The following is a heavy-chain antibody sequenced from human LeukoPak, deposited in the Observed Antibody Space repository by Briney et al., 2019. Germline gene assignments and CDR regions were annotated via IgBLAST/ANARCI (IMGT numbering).Heavy chain of an antibody. D-gene: IGHD3-22*01. CDR2: ISYDGSNK. CDR3: AKDRLNTYYYDSSGYYFHY. J-gene: IGHJ4*02. CDR1: GFTFSSYG. Sequence: GGSLRLSCAASGFTFSSYGMHWVRKAPGKGLEWVAVISYDGSNKYYADSVRGRFTISRDNSKNTLYLQMNSLRAEDTAVYYCAKDRLNTYYYDSSGYYFHYWGRGTLVSVSS. V-gene: IGHV3-30*18.